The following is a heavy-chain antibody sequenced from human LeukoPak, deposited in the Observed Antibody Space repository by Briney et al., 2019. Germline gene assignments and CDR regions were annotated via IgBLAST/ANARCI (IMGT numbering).Heavy chain of an antibody. CDR3: ARASGRFLEWLLPSFDAFDI. Sequence: SETLSLTCAVYGGSFSGYYWSWIRQPPGKGLEWIGEIKHSGSTNYNPSLKSRVTISVDTSKNQCSLKLSSVTAADTAVYYCARASGRFLEWLLPSFDAFDIWGPGTMVTVSS. D-gene: IGHD3-3*01. J-gene: IGHJ3*02. CDR2: IKHSGST. V-gene: IGHV4-34*01. CDR1: GGSFSGYY.